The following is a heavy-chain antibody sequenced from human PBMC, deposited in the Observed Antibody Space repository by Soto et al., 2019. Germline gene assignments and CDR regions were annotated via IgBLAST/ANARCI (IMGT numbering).Heavy chain of an antibody. Sequence: GGSLRLSCAASGFTFSSYSMNWVRQAPGKGLEWISYISSSSGTIYYADSVKGRFTISRDNAKNSMYLQMNSLRAEDTAVYYCARGVVIMNSYSGLDVWGQGTTVTVSS. CDR2: ISSSSGTI. CDR3: ARGVVIMNSYSGLDV. CDR1: GFTFSSYS. J-gene: IGHJ6*02. V-gene: IGHV3-48*01. D-gene: IGHD3-9*01.